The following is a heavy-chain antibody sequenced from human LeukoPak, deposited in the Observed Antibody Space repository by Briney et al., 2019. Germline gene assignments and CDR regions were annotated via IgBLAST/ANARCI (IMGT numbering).Heavy chain of an antibody. CDR1: GYTFTGYY. Sequence: GASVKVSCKASGYTFTGYYMHWVRQAPGQGLEWMGWINPNSGGTNYAQKFLGRVTMTTDTSTSTAYMELRSLRSDDTAVYYCARDDGSSSFDYWGQGTLVTVSS. J-gene: IGHJ4*02. D-gene: IGHD1-26*01. CDR3: ARDDGSSSFDY. V-gene: IGHV1-2*02. CDR2: INPNSGGT.